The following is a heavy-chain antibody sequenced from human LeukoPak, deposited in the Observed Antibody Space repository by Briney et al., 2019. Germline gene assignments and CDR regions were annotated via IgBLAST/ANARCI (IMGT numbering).Heavy chain of an antibody. Sequence: SETLSLTCTVSGGSISSYYWSWIRQPPGKGLEWIGYICYSGSTNYNPSLKSRVTISVDTSKNQFSLKLSSVTAADTAVYYCARDRVGAFDIWGQGTMVTVSS. CDR1: GGSISSYY. V-gene: IGHV4-59*01. J-gene: IGHJ3*02. D-gene: IGHD1-26*01. CDR3: ARDRVGAFDI. CDR2: ICYSGST.